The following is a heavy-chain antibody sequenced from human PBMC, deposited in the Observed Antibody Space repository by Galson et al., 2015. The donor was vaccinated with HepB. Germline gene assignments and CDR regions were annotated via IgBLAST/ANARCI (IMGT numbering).Heavy chain of an antibody. D-gene: IGHD1-26*01. Sequence: SLRLSCAASGFTFSSYSMNWVRQAPGKGLEWVSYISSSSSTIYYADSVKGRFTISRDNAKNSLYLQMNSLRAEDTAVYYCARGGLPIVGVRGPFDYWGQGTLVTVSS. CDR1: GFTFSSYS. CDR3: ARGGLPIVGVRGPFDY. V-gene: IGHV3-48*01. J-gene: IGHJ4*02. CDR2: ISSSSSTI.